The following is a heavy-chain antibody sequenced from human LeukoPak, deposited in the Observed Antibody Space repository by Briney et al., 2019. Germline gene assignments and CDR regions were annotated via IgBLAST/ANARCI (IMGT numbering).Heavy chain of an antibody. Sequence: PSASVKVSCKASGYTFTSYAIQWVRQAPGQRLEWMGWINAGNGDTKYSQRFQGRVTITRDTSASTAYMELSSLRSEDTAVYYCARDPRSGYHDYWGQGTLVTVSS. CDR3: ARDPRSGYHDY. CDR2: INAGNGDT. D-gene: IGHD3-22*01. V-gene: IGHV1-3*01. J-gene: IGHJ4*02. CDR1: GYTFTSYA.